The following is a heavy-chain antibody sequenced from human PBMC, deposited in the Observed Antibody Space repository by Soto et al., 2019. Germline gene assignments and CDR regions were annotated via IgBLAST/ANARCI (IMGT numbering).Heavy chain of an antibody. Sequence: SETLSLTCTVSGGSISSSSYYWGWIRQPPGKGLEWIGSIYYSGSTYYNPSLKSRVTISVDTSKNQFSLKLSSVTAADTAVYYCARHQPERGYSLVATITLPFDYWGQGTLVTVSS. V-gene: IGHV4-39*01. D-gene: IGHD5-12*01. J-gene: IGHJ4*02. CDR1: GGSISSSSYY. CDR3: ARHQPERGYSLVATITLPFDY. CDR2: IYYSGST.